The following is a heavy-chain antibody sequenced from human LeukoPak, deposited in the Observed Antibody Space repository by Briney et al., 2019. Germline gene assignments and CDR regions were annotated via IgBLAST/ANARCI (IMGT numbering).Heavy chain of an antibody. CDR3: AREDFGDFYFDS. J-gene: IGHJ4*02. D-gene: IGHD3-10*01. V-gene: IGHV1-2*06. Sequence: ASVTVSCKASGYAFTDYYIYWVRQAPGQGLEWMGRINPNSGDTKYAQKFQGRVTITRDTSISTAYMELNRLRSDDTAVYYCAREDFGDFYFDSWGQGTLVTVSS. CDR1: GYAFTDYY. CDR2: INPNSGDT.